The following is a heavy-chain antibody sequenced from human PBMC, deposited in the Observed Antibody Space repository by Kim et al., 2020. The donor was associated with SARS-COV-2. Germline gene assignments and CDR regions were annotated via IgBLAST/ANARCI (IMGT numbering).Heavy chain of an antibody. D-gene: IGHD7-27*01. CDR2: ISLTDAI. CDR1: GFTFTPYN. CDR3: ARDWNWGIDV. J-gene: IGHJ4*02. Sequence: GGSLRLSCAASGFTFTPYNMNWVRQAPGKGLEWISYISLTDAIYYADSVKGRFTISRDYAKNSLDLQMNSLRDEATAVYYCARDWNWGIDVWGQGTLVTV. V-gene: IGHV3-48*02.